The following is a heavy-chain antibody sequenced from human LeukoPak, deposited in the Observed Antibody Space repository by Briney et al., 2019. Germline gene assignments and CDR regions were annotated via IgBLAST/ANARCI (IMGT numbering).Heavy chain of an antibody. CDR1: GDSVSSNSAA. CDR3: ARGRAAAGTRPQYYYYGMDV. J-gene: IGHJ6*02. V-gene: IGHV6-1*01. Sequence: SQTLSLTFAIFGDSVSSNSAAWNWIRQSPSTGLEWLGRTYYRSKWYNDYAVSVKSRITINPDTSKNQFSLQLNSVTPEDTAVYYCARGRAAAGTRPQYYYYGMDVWGQGTTVTVSS. D-gene: IGHD6-13*01. CDR2: TYYRSKWYN.